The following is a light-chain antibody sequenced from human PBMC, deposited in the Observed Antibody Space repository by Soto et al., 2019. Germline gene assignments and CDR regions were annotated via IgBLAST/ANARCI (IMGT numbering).Light chain of an antibody. V-gene: IGKV3-20*01. CDR2: GAS. Sequence: EVVLTQSPATLSVSPGERATVSCRASHSVGSLLAWYQQKPGQAPRLLIYGASKRATGIPDRFSGSGPGTDFTLTISRLEPEDFAVYCCQQYGSSPRTFGQGTKVDIK. J-gene: IGKJ1*01. CDR3: QQYGSSPRT. CDR1: HSVGSL.